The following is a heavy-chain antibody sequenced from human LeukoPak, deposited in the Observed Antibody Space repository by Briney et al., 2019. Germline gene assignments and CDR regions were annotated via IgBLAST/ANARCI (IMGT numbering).Heavy chain of an antibody. CDR1: GCTLTELS. V-gene: IGHV1-24*01. CDR3: ATMVPVDTAMVTLPFDY. CDR2: FDPEDGET. J-gene: IGHJ4*02. D-gene: IGHD5-18*01. Sequence: GASVKVSFKVSGCTLTELSMHWVRQAPGKGLEWMGGFDPEDGETIYAQKFQGRVTMTEDTSTDTAYMELSSLRSEDTGVYYCATMVPVDTAMVTLPFDYWGQGTLVTVSS.